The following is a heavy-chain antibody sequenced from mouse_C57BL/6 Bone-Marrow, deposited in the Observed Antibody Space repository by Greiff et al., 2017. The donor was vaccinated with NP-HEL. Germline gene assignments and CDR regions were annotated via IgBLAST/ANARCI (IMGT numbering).Heavy chain of an antibody. J-gene: IGHJ1*03. CDR2: INPSTGGT. V-gene: IGHV1-42*01. CDR1: GYSFTGYY. Sequence: EVQLQQSGPELVKPGASVKISCKASGYSFTGYYMNWVKQSPEKGLEWIGEINPSTGGTTYNQKFKAKATLTVDKSSSTAYMQLKSLTSEDSAVYYCAKGTTVVPYWYFDVWGTGTTVTVSS. CDR3: AKGTTVVPYWYFDV. D-gene: IGHD1-1*01.